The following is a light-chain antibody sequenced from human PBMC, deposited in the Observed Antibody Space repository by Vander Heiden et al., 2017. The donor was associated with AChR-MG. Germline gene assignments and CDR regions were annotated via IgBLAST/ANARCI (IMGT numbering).Light chain of an antibody. J-gene: IGLJ2*01. V-gene: IGLV3-9*01. CDR1: NIGSKN. CDR2: RDS. Sequence: SYELTQPLPVSVALGQTARITCGGNNIGSKNVHWYQQKPGQAPVVVMYRDSNRPSGIPERFSGSSSGNTATLTISRAQGGDEADYYCQVWDSSTVVFGGGTKLTV. CDR3: QVWDSSTVV.